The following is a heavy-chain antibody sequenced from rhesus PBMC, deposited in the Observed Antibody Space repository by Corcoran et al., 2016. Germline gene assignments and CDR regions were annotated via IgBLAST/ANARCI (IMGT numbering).Heavy chain of an antibody. J-gene: IGHJ4*01. CDR3: ARGHCSGIDCYGNYFDY. Sequence: QVQLQESGTGLVQPSETLPLTCAVSGASISSTYWSWIRLPPGKGLVWIGYIDCGSGSTSNNPALKRRVTSSKDTSKNQLFLKLSSVTAAYTAVYYCARGHCSGIDCYGNYFDYWGQGVLVTVSS. V-gene: IGHV4-147*01. CDR1: GASISSTY. D-gene: IGHD2-27*01. CDR2: IDCGSGST.